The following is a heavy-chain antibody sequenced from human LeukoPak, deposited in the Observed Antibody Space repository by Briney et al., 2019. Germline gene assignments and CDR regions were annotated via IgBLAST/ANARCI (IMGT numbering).Heavy chain of an antibody. Sequence: SETLSLTCTVSGGSISSYYWSWIRQPPGKGLEWIGYISYSGSTNYNPSLKSRVTISIDTSKNQFSLKLSSVTAADTARFYFARQSYDILTGYIDAFDIWGQGTMVTVSS. CDR3: ARQSYDILTGYIDAFDI. CDR1: GGSISSYY. J-gene: IGHJ3*02. D-gene: IGHD3-9*01. CDR2: ISYSGST. V-gene: IGHV4-59*08.